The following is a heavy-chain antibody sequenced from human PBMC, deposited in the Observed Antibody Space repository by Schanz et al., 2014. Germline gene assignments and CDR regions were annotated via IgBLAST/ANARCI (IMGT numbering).Heavy chain of an antibody. D-gene: IGHD2-2*01. CDR1: GFIFNDYY. CDR2: ISRDGTTS. V-gene: IGHV3-11*04. Sequence: QVQLVESGGGLVKPGGSLRLSCAASGFIFNDYYMNWIRQAPGKGLEWLSYISRDGTTSYYADSVKGRFTLSRDNSKNTLYLQMNSLRAEDTAVYYCIRGDIMVVPVAHFWGQGILVTVSS. CDR3: IRGDIMVVPVAHF. J-gene: IGHJ4*02.